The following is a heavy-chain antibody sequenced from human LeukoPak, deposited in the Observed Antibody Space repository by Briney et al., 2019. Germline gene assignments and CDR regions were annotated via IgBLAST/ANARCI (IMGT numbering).Heavy chain of an antibody. Sequence: PSETLSLTCTVSGGSISNYYWSWIRQPPGKGLEWIGYIYYSGSTNYNPSLKSRVTISVDTSKNQFSLKLSSVTAADTAVYYCAKVHPPLNFDWLPRHYSFDHWGQGTLVTVSS. D-gene: IGHD3-9*01. CDR1: GGSISNYY. J-gene: IGHJ4*02. CDR3: AKVHPPLNFDWLPRHYSFDH. CDR2: IYYSGST. V-gene: IGHV4-59*08.